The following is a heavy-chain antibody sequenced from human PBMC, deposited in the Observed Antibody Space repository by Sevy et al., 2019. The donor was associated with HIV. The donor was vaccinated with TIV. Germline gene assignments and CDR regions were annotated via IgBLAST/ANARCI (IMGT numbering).Heavy chain of an antibody. CDR3: AKDGGSDSGPSAEYFHH. D-gene: IGHD6-19*01. CDR2: ISWNSAFI. V-gene: IGHV3-9*01. Sequence: GGSLRLSCAASGFTFDDYAMHWVRQALGKGLEWVSGISWNSAFIGYADSVKGRLTISRDNAKNSLYLQMNSLKPEDTAFYYCAKDGGSDSGPSAEYFHHWGQGTLVTVSS. J-gene: IGHJ1*01. CDR1: GFTFDDYA.